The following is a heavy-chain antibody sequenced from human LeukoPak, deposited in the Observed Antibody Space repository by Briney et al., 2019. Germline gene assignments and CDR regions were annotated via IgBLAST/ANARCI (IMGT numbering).Heavy chain of an antibody. D-gene: IGHD3-10*02. J-gene: IGHJ6*04. CDR1: GFTFSSYE. V-gene: IGHV3-48*03. CDR2: ISSSGSTI. CDR3: AELGITMIGGV. Sequence: GGSLRLSCAASGFTFSSYEMNWVRQAPGRGLEWVSYISSSGSTIYYADSVKGRFTISRDNAENSLYLQMNSLRAEDTAVYYCAELGITMIGGVWGKGTTVTISS.